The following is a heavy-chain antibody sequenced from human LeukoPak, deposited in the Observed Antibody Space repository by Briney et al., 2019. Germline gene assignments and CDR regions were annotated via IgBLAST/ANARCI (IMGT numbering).Heavy chain of an antibody. V-gene: IGHV3-23*01. CDR2: ISGSGGRT. Sequence: GGSLRLSCAASGFTFSSYAMSWVRQAPGKGLEWVSAISGSGGRTYYADSVKGRFTISRDNSKNTLYLQMNSLRAEDTAVYYCAKDGLGDYDFWSGSNFDYWGQGTLVTVSS. CDR1: GFTFSSYA. CDR3: AKDGLGDYDFWSGSNFDY. J-gene: IGHJ4*02. D-gene: IGHD3-3*01.